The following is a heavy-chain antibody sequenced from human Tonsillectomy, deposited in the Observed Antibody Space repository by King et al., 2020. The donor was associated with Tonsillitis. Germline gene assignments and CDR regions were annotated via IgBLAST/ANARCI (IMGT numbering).Heavy chain of an antibody. CDR3: AKDLGSSGWYEYNYGMDV. V-gene: IGHV3-23*04. Sequence: VQLVESGGGLVQPGGSLRLSCAASGFTFSSNAMSWVRQAPGKGREWVSAISGSGGSTYYAASVKGRFTISRHNSKNTLYLQMNSLRAEDTAGYYCAKDLGSSGWYEYNYGMDVCGQGTTVTVSS. CDR1: GFTFSSNA. J-gene: IGHJ6*02. D-gene: IGHD6-19*01. CDR2: ISGSGGST.